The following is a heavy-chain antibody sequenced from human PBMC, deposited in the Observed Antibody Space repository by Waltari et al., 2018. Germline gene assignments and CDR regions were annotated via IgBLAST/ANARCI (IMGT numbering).Heavy chain of an antibody. J-gene: IGHJ3*02. V-gene: IGHV4-59*01. CDR2: IYSSGTT. Sequence: QVQLQESGPGLVKPSETLSLTCTVSGGSISSYYWSWIRQPPGTGLEWIWYIYSSGTTNHNPSLKSRVTRSVDTSKNQFSLKLSSVTAADTAVYYCARDRYCSGGSCYGAGGAFDIWGQGTMVTVSS. D-gene: IGHD2-15*01. CDR3: ARDRYCSGGSCYGAGGAFDI. CDR1: GGSISSYY.